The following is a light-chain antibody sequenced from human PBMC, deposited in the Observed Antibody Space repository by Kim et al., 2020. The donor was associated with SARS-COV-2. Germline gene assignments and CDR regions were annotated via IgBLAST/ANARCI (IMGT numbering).Light chain of an antibody. V-gene: IGLV2-8*01. CDR1: SSDVGGHNY. CDR2: DVT. Sequence: GQSVTISCTGTSSDVGGHNYFSWYQQHPGKAPKLIIYDVTKRPSGVPDRFSGSKSGYTASLTVSGLQAEDEGDYYCSSYAGSNNWVFGGGTQLTVL. CDR3: SSYAGSNNWV. J-gene: IGLJ3*02.